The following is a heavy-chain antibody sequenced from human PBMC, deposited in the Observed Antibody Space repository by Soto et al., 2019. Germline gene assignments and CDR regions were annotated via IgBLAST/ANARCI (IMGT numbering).Heavy chain of an antibody. J-gene: IGHJ4*02. CDR3: ARSYDSSGYYPY. CDR1: GGSISSYY. V-gene: IGHV4-59*08. CDR2: IYYSGST. D-gene: IGHD3-22*01. Sequence: SETLSLTCTVSGGSISSYYWSWIRQPPGKGLEWIGYIYYSGSTNYNPSLKSRVTISVDTSKNQFSLKLSSVTAADTAVYYCARSYDSSGYYPYWGQGTLVTVSS.